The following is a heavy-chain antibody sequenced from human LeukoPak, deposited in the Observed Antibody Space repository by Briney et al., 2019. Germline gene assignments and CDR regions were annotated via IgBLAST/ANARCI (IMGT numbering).Heavy chain of an antibody. Sequence: ASVKVSCKVSGYTLTELSMHWVRQAPGKGLEWMGGFDPEDGETIYAQKFQGRVTMTEDTSTGTAYMELSSLRSEDTAVYYCATGRRSYYGSGSYYFDYWGQGTLVTVSS. J-gene: IGHJ4*02. CDR2: FDPEDGET. CDR3: ATGRRSYYGSGSYYFDY. CDR1: GYTLTELS. V-gene: IGHV1-24*01. D-gene: IGHD3-10*01.